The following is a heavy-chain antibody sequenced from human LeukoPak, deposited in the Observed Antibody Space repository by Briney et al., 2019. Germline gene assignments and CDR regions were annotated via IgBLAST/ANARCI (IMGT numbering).Heavy chain of an antibody. J-gene: IGHJ3*02. V-gene: IGHV1-2*02. Sequence: GASVNVSCKASGYTFTSYAMNWVRQAPGQGLEWMGWINPKSGGTNYAQKFQGRVTMTRDTSISTAYMDMSSLRSDDTAVYYCARNLWFGESSDAFDMWGQGTMVTVSS. D-gene: IGHD3-10*01. CDR3: ARNLWFGESSDAFDM. CDR1: GYTFTSYA. CDR2: INPKSGGT.